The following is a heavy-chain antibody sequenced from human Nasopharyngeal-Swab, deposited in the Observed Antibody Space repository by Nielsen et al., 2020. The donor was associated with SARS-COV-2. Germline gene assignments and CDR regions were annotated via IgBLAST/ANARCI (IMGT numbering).Heavy chain of an antibody. CDR2: IRYDGSDK. CDR3: AKLPSSRMIRDY. J-gene: IGHJ4*02. V-gene: IGHV3-30*02. D-gene: IGHD3-10*01. CDR1: GFSFSTFG. Sequence: SLKISCVASGFSFSTFGMHWVRQAPGKGLEWVAFIRYDGSDKYYADSVKGRFIISRDNFQNTLYLQMDSLRPEDTAVYYCAKLPSSRMIRDYWGQGTLVTVSS.